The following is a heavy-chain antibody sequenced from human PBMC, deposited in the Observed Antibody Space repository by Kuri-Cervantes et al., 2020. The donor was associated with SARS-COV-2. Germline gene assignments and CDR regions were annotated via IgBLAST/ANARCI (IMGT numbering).Heavy chain of an antibody. CDR2: IYHSGST. CDR3: AKMEGGFLEWTWIDY. J-gene: IGHJ4*02. D-gene: IGHD3-3*01. CDR1: GYSISSGYY. V-gene: IGHV4-38-2*02. Sequence: SETLSLTCTVSGYSISSGYYWGWIRQPPGKGLEWIGSIYHSGSTYYNPSLKSRVTISVDTSKNQFSLKLSSVTAADTAVYYCAKMEGGFLEWTWIDYWGQGTLVTVSS.